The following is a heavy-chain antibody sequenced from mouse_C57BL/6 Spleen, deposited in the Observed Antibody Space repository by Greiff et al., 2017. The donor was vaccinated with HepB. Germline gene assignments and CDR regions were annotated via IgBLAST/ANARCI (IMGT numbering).Heavy chain of an antibody. CDR3: ARRPVVATRGYFDV. Sequence: ESGPGLVKPSQSLSLTCSVTGYSITSGYYWNWIRQFPGNKLEWMGYISYDGSNNYNPSLKNRISITRDTSKNQFFLKLNSVTTEDTATYYCARRPVVATRGYFDVWGTGTTVTVSS. V-gene: IGHV3-6*01. CDR1: GYSITSGYY. J-gene: IGHJ1*03. D-gene: IGHD1-1*01. CDR2: ISYDGSN.